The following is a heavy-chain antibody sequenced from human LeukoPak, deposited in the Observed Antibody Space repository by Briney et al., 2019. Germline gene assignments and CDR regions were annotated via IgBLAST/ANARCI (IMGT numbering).Heavy chain of an antibody. J-gene: IGHJ6*02. CDR1: GGSISSGDYY. D-gene: IGHD6-6*01. Sequence: SETLSLTCTVSGGSISSGDYYWSWVRQPPGKGLEWIGYIYYSGGTSYNPSLKSRVTISVDTSKNQFSLNLSSVTAADTAVYYCARHLDGAPRPRLDYYGMDVWGQGTTVTVSS. CDR2: IYYSGGT. V-gene: IGHV4-61*08. CDR3: ARHLDGAPRPRLDYYGMDV.